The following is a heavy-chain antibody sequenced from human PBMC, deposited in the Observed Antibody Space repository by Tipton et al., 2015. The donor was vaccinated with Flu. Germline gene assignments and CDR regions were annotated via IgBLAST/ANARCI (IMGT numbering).Heavy chain of an antibody. D-gene: IGHD1-7*01. V-gene: IGHV4-4*07. Sequence: LRLSCTVSAGSISTYFWSWIRQPAGKGLEWIGRIYSTGNTNYNPSLNSRVTMSVDTYKNQFSLKLGSVTAADTAVYYCARVSRSGTSHAGYFDYWGQGTLVTVSS. J-gene: IGHJ4*02. CDR1: AGSISTYF. CDR2: IYSTGNT. CDR3: ARVSRSGTSHAGYFDY.